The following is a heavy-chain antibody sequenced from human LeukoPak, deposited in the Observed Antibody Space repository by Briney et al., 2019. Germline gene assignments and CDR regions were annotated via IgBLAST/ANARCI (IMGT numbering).Heavy chain of an antibody. D-gene: IGHD4-17*01. J-gene: IGHJ4*02. CDR1: GFTFSSYA. Sequence: RAGGSLRLSCAASGFTFSSYAMHWVRQAPGKGLEWVAVISYDGSNKYYADSVKGRFTISRDNSKNTLYLQMNSLRAEDTAVYYCAKDLETTVTTGGDYWGQGTLVTVSS. CDR3: AKDLETTVTTGGDY. CDR2: ISYDGSNK. V-gene: IGHV3-30-3*01.